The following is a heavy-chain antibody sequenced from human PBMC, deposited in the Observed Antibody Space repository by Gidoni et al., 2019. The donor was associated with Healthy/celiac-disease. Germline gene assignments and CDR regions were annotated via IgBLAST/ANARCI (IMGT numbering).Heavy chain of an antibody. CDR1: GGSISRSSYY. CDR3: ARLGITMVRGHDY. Sequence: QLQLQESGPGLVKPSETLSLTCTVSGGSISRSSYYWGWIRQPPGKGLEWIGSIYYSGSTYYNPSLKSRVTISVDTSKNQFSLKLSSVTAADTAVYYCARLGITMVRGHDYWGQGTLVTVSS. D-gene: IGHD3-10*01. CDR2: IYYSGST. V-gene: IGHV4-39*01. J-gene: IGHJ4*02.